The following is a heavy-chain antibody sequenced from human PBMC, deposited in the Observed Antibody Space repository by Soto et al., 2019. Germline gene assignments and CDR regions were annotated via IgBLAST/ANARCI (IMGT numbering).Heavy chain of an antibody. CDR1: GFTFSNYG. J-gene: IGHJ3*02. V-gene: IGHV3-30*18. CDR3: AKDLGSGSYLFDAFDI. Sequence: QGQLVESGGGVVQPVRSLRLSCAASGFTFSNYGMHWVRQAPGKGLEWVAVISYDGSNKYYADSVKGRFTISRDNSKNKLYLQMNSLSAEDTDVYYCAKDLGSGSYLFDAFDIWGHGTMVTVSS. CDR2: ISYDGSNK. D-gene: IGHD1-26*01.